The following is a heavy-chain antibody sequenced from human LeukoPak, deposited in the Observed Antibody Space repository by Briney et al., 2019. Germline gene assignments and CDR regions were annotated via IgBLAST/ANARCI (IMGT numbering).Heavy chain of an antibody. CDR2: IIPIFGTA. D-gene: IGHD3-3*01. Sequence: GASVKVSCKASGGTFSSYAISWVRQAPGQGLEWMRGIIPIFGTANYAQKFQGRVTITTDESTSTAYMELRSLRSEDTAVYYCARAEVIQDFWSGYPTGYYYYYMDVWGKGTTVTVSS. CDR1: GGTFSSYA. CDR3: ARAEVIQDFWSGYPTGYYYYYMDV. V-gene: IGHV1-69*05. J-gene: IGHJ6*03.